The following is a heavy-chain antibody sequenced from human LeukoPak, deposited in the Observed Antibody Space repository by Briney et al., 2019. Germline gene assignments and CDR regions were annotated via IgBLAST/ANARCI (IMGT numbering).Heavy chain of an antibody. CDR1: GFDFNYYD. CDR2: ISSKSTYI. D-gene: IGHD3-16*01. V-gene: IGHV3-21*01. CDR3: ARRGGLSSGRGFDH. Sequence: PGGSLRLSCVASGFDFNYYDMIWVRQAPGKGLEWVSSISSKSTYIDFADSTKGRFTISRDNANNSVFLQMSSLRPEDTAVYYCARRGGLSSGRGFDHWGQGTLVTVSS. J-gene: IGHJ4*02.